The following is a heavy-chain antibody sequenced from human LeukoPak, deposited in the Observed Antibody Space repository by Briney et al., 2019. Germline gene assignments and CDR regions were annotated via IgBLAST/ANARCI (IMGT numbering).Heavy chain of an antibody. J-gene: IGHJ6*03. Sequence: GASVKVSCKVSGYTLTELSMHWARQAPGQGLEWMGWINPNSGGTDYAQKFQGRVTMTRDTSISTAYMELSRLRSDDTAVYYCARDDYYGSGSYYHYYYMDVWGKGTTVTISS. D-gene: IGHD3-10*01. CDR2: INPNSGGT. CDR1: GYTLTELS. V-gene: IGHV1-2*02. CDR3: ARDDYYGSGSYYHYYYMDV.